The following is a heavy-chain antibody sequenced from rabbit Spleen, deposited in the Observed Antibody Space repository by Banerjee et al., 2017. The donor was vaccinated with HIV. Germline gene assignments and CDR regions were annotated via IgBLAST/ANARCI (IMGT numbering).Heavy chain of an antibody. V-gene: IGHV1S45*01. J-gene: IGHJ4*01. D-gene: IGHD1-1*01. Sequence: QEQLVESGGDLVKPGASLTLTCTASGFSFSSSYYMCWVRQAPGKGLEWIACINTATGKAVYASWAKGRVTISKTSSTTVTLQMTSLTAADTATYFCARDLVAVIGWNFNLWGQGTLVTVS. CDR3: ARDLVAVIGWNFNL. CDR1: GFSFSSSYY. CDR2: INTATGKA.